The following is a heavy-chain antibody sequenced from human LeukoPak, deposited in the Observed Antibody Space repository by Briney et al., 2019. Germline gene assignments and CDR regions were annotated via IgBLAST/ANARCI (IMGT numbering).Heavy chain of an antibody. CDR1: GYTFTDYY. CDR3: ARVRYRLAETYIDY. V-gene: IGHV1-2*02. D-gene: IGHD3-16*01. J-gene: IGHJ4*02. CDR2: INPNSGGT. Sequence: ASVKVSCKASGYTFTDYYMHWVRQAPGQGLEWMGWINPNSGGTNYAQKFQGRVTMTRDTSINTAYMELSRLRSDDTAVYYCARVRYRLAETYIDYWGQGTLVTVSS.